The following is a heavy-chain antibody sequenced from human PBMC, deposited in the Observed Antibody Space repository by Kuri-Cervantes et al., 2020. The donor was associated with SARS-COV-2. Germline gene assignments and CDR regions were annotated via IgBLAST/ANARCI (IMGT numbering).Heavy chain of an antibody. V-gene: IGHV4-39*01. CDR2: IYYSGST. Sequence: SETLSLTCTVSGGSISSSSYYWGWIRQPPGKGLEWIGSIYYSGSTYYNPSLKSRVTISVDTSKNQFSLKLISVTAADTAVYYCARHAHPAEVATMGISYYYYYMDVWGKGTTVTVSS. J-gene: IGHJ6*03. CDR1: GGSISSSSYY. CDR3: ARHAHPAEVATMGISYYYYYMDV. D-gene: IGHD5-12*01.